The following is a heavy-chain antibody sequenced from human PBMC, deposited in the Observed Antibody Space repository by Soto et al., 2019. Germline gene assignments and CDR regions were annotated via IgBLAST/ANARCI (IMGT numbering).Heavy chain of an antibody. V-gene: IGHV1-46*03. Sequence: QVQLVQSGAEVKKPGASVKVSCKASGYTFTSYYMHWVRQAPGQGLEWMGIINPSGGSTSYAQKFQGRVTMTRDTSMSTVYMGLSSLRSEDTAVYYCARWGGAYGDYFYYFDYWGQGTLVTVSS. D-gene: IGHD4-17*01. J-gene: IGHJ4*02. CDR1: GYTFTSYY. CDR2: INPSGGST. CDR3: ARWGGAYGDYFYYFDY.